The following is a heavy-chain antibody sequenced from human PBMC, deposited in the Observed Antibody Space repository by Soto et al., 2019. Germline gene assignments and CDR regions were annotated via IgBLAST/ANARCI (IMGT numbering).Heavy chain of an antibody. CDR2: ISAYNGNT. CDR1: GYTFTSYG. V-gene: IGHV1-18*01. Sequence: QVQLVQSGAEVKKPGASVKVSCKASGYTFTSYGISWVRQAPGQGLEWMGWISAYNGNTNYAQKLQGRVTMTTDTSXSIXYMELRSLRSDDTAVYYCARDPGYCSSTSCYIPAYWGQGTLVTVSS. CDR3: ARDPGYCSSTSCYIPAY. D-gene: IGHD2-2*02. J-gene: IGHJ4*02.